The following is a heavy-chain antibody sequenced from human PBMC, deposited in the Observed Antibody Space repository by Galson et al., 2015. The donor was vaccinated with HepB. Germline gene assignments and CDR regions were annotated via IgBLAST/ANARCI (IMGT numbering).Heavy chain of an antibody. J-gene: IGHJ4*02. CDR3: AKAWLQFSLPTMYFDY. V-gene: IGHV3-30*18. CDR1: GFTFSSYG. CDR2: ISYDGSNK. Sequence: SLRLSCAASGFTFSSYGMHWVRRAPGKGLEWVAVISYDGSNKYYADSVKGRFTISRDNSKNTLSLQMNSLRAEDTAVYYCAKAWLQFSLPTMYFDYWGQGTLVTVSS. D-gene: IGHD5-24*01.